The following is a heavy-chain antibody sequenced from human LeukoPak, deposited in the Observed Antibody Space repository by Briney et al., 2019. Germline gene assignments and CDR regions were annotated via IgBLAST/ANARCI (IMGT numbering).Heavy chain of an antibody. CDR3: ARHLKGSTSSPDY. Sequence: GESLKISCKGSGYSFTSYWISWVRQMPGKGLEWMGRIDPSDSYTNYSPSFQGHVTISADKSISTAYPQWSSLKASDTAMYYCARHLKGSTSSPDYWGQGTLVTVSS. CDR2: IDPSDSYT. CDR1: GYSFTSYW. J-gene: IGHJ4*02. V-gene: IGHV5-10-1*01. D-gene: IGHD6-6*01.